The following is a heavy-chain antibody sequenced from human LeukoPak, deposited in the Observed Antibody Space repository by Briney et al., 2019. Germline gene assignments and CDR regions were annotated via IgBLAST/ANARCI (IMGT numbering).Heavy chain of an antibody. V-gene: IGHV3-64*01. J-gene: IGHJ4*02. Sequence: GGSLRLSCAASGFTFSSYAMHWVRQAPGKGLEYVSAISGNGGSTYYANSVKGRFTISRDNAKNSLYLQMNSLRAEDTAVYYCARDIPTYYYDSSGYNPDYFDYWGQGTLVTVSS. CDR1: GFTFSSYA. CDR2: ISGNGGST. D-gene: IGHD3-22*01. CDR3: ARDIPTYYYDSSGYNPDYFDY.